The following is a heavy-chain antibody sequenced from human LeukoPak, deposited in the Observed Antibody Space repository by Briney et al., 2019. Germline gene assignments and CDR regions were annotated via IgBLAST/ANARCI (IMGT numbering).Heavy chain of an antibody. J-gene: IGHJ4*02. D-gene: IGHD3-22*01. Sequence: GGSLRLSCAASGFTFSNYWMTWVRQAPGRGLEWVANIKQDGSEKYYVDSVKGRFTISRDNSKNTLYLQMNSLRAEDTAVYYCAKDEAQYDIGGQGTLVTVSS. CDR3: AKDEAQYDI. CDR1: GFTFSNYW. V-gene: IGHV3-7*03. CDR2: IKQDGSEK.